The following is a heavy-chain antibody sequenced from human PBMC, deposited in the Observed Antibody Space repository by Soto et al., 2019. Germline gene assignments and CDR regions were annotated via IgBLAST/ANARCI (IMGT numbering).Heavy chain of an antibody. CDR3: ATWHEQEHAYDV. J-gene: IGHJ3*01. CDR1: GLTVSGKKY. V-gene: IGHV3-53*01. CDR2: LYDVDGS. Sequence: ESGGGLMQPGESLRLSCAASGLTVSGKKYVAWVRQAPGKGLEWVSALYDVDGSFYSDSVKGRFTTSSDSSKTTVYLQMNDLRPADTAVYYCATWHEQEHAYDVWGQGTTVTVSS. D-gene: IGHD1-1*01.